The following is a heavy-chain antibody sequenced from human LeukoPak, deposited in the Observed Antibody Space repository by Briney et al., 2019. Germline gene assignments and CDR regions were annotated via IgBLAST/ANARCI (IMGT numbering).Heavy chain of an antibody. CDR2: INHSGLT. CDR1: VLSFIDDS. V-gene: IGHV4-34*01. CDR3: ASERRSTGIKCFDP. D-gene: IGHD5-12*01. J-gene: IGHJ5*02. Sequence: SETLSLTCALYVLSFIDDSWTCLRQSPGEGLEWIGEINHSGLTKYNPSLKSQVSISVEMSKKQFSLKPTSVTAADTAVYYCASERRSTGIKCFDPWGQGTLVTVSS.